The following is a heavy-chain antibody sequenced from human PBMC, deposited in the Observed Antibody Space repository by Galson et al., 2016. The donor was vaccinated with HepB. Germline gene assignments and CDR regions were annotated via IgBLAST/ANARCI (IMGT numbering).Heavy chain of an antibody. CDR1: GGTFSSYA. D-gene: IGHD2-2*01. CDR2: SVPMFRTR. J-gene: IGHJ3*02. Sequence: SVKVSCKVSGGTFSSYAISWVRQAPGQGPEWMGASVPMFRTRTYAQKFQGRVRITADESTSADYMELTSLRSEDTAVYYCVTEALGYCTNSRCYDGVGTAFDIWGQGTLVTVSS. V-gene: IGHV1-69*13. CDR3: VTEALGYCTNSRCYDGVGTAFDI.